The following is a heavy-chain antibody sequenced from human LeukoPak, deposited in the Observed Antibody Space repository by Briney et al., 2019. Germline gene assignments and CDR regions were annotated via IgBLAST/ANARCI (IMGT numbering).Heavy chain of an antibody. CDR2: IFGSGGSP. D-gene: IGHD2-15*01. V-gene: IGHV3-23*01. CDR1: GFTFNSYA. J-gene: IGHJ4*02. CDR3: GKTTVGYSSGRYPGWPVDY. Sequence: SGGSLRLSCAASGFTFNSYAMYWVRQAPGKGLEWISGIFGSGGSPHYADSVKGRFTISRDNSQEIVYLQLDNLRVEDTALYYCGKTTVGYSSGRYPGWPVDYWGQGALVTVSS.